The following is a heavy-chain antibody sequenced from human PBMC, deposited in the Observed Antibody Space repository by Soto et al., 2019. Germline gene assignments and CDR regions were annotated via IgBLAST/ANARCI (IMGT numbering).Heavy chain of an antibody. CDR2: IYHSGGT. D-gene: IGHD2-15*01. CDR3: ARDKSSYCSGGSCYEVGSYYYDGMDV. V-gene: IGHV4-38-2*02. Sequence: SETLSLTCAVSGYSISSGYYWGWIRQPPGKGLEWIGSIYHSGGTYYNPSLKSRVTISVDTSKNQFSLKLSSVTAADTAVYYWARDKSSYCSGGSCYEVGSYYYDGMDVWGQGTTVTVSS. CDR1: GYSISSGYY. J-gene: IGHJ6*02.